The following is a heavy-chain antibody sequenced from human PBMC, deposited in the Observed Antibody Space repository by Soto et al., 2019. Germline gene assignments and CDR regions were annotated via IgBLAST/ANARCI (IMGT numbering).Heavy chain of an antibody. CDR2: IIPVYRTT. CDR1: GGRFNTYV. CDR3: AIGDSRGYYMDV. D-gene: IGHD3-10*01. V-gene: IGHV1-69*12. Sequence: QAQLVQSGAEVRKPGSSVRVSCKSSGGRFNTYVITWVRQAPGQGLEWMGGIIPVYRTTMYAQHFEDRVTITADESTSKAYMEVSSLRSEDTAVYYCAIGDSRGYYMDVWGQGTTVTVSS. J-gene: IGHJ6*03.